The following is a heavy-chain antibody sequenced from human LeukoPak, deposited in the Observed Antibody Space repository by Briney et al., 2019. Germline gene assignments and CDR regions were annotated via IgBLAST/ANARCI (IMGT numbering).Heavy chain of an antibody. D-gene: IGHD5-18*01. CDR2: IYYSGST. Sequence: PSETLSLTCTVSGGSISSGGYYWSWIRQHPGKGLEWIGYIYYSGSTYYNPSLKSRVTISVDTSKNQFSLKLSSVTAAGTAVYYCARATARPKFDYWGQGTLVTVSS. CDR3: ARATARPKFDY. J-gene: IGHJ4*02. CDR1: GGSISSGGYY. V-gene: IGHV4-31*03.